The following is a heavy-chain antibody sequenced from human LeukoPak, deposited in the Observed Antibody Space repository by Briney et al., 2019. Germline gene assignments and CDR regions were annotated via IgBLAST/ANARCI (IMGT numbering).Heavy chain of an antibody. J-gene: IGHJ4*02. CDR3: ARLGRGSFLSYFDY. V-gene: IGHV4-59*08. Sequence: PSDTLSLTCTVSGGSISSYYWIWTRQPPGKGLEWIGYIYYSGSTNYNPSLKSRVTISVDMSKNQFSLKLSSVTAADTAVYYCARLGRGSFLSYFDYWGQGTLVTVSS. D-gene: IGHD1-26*01. CDR2: IYYSGST. CDR1: GGSISSYY.